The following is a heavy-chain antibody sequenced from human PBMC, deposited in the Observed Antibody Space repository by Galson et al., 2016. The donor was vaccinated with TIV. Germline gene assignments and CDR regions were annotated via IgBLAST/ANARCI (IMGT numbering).Heavy chain of an antibody. CDR1: GYSFSSYS. J-gene: IGHJ3*02. Sequence: SVKVSCKASGYSFSSYSVTWVRQAPGQGLEWMGRIIPILDTANYAQRFQGGVTITVDKSTNTAYMELTRLTSEDTAVFYCAREKGWRDQEGDALDIWGQGTMVTVSS. D-gene: IGHD3-3*01. CDR3: AREKGWRDQEGDALDI. CDR2: IIPILDTA. V-gene: IGHV1-69*08.